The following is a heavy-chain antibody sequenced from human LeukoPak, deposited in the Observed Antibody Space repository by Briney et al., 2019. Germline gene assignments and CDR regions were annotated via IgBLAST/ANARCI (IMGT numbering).Heavy chain of an antibody. J-gene: IGHJ6*03. V-gene: IGHV1-18*01. Sequence: VASVKVSCKASGYTFTSYGISWVRQAPGQGLEWMGWISAYNGNTNYAQKLQGSVTMTTDTSTSTAYMELRSLRSDDTAVYYCARGKASSRGYYYYYMDVWGKGTTVTVSS. CDR3: ARGKASSRGYYYYYMDV. CDR1: GYTFTSYG. CDR2: ISAYNGNT.